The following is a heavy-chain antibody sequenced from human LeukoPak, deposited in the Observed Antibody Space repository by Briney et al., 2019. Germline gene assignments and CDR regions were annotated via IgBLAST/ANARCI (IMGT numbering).Heavy chain of an antibody. Sequence: PGGSLRLSCTASGFTFSSYAMNWVRQGPGKGLVWVSRVNSDGGSTNYADSVKGRFTISRDNAKNTLYLQMNGLRADDTAVYYCARSSGRSPFDMWGQGTMVTVSS. V-gene: IGHV3-74*01. D-gene: IGHD6-19*01. CDR1: GFTFSSYA. CDR3: ARSSGRSPFDM. J-gene: IGHJ3*02. CDR2: VNSDGGST.